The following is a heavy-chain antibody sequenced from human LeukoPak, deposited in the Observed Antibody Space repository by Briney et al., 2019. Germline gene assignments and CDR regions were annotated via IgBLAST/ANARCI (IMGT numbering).Heavy chain of an antibody. D-gene: IGHD6-13*01. CDR3: TTGVSGSSSWFDY. Sequence: GGSLRLSCAASGFTFSNAWMSWVRQAPGKGLEWVGRIKSKTDGGTTDYAAPVKGRFTISRDDSKNTLYLQMNSLKTKDTAVYYCTTGVSGSSSWFDYWGQGTLVTVSS. CDR2: IKSKTDGGTT. V-gene: IGHV3-15*01. CDR1: GFTFSNAW. J-gene: IGHJ4*02.